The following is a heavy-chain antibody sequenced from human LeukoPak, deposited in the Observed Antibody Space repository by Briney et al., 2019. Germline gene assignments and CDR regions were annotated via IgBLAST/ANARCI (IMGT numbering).Heavy chain of an antibody. CDR1: GYTFTGYY. D-gene: IGHD3-22*01. CDR2: INPNSGGT. J-gene: IGHJ4*02. Sequence: ASVKVSCKASGYTFTGYYMHWVRQAPGQGLEWMGRINPNSGGTNYAQKFQGRVTMTRDTSISTAYMELSRLRSDDTAVYYCARDGGGNYYDSNQFDYWGQGTLVTVSS. V-gene: IGHV1-2*06. CDR3: ARDGGGNYYDSNQFDY.